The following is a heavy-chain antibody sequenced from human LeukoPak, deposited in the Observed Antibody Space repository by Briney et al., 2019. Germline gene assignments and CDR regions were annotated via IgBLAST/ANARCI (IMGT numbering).Heavy chain of an antibody. D-gene: IGHD2-2*01. CDR2: ISSSSSYI. CDR3: ARDRGGSSTSMIQR. Sequence: GGSLRLSCAASGFTFSSYSMNWVRQAPGKGLEWVSSISSSSSYIYYADSVKGRFTISRDNSKNTLYLQMNSLRAEDTAVYYCARDRGGSSTSMIQRWGQGTLVTVSS. CDR1: GFTFSSYS. V-gene: IGHV3-21*01. J-gene: IGHJ1*01.